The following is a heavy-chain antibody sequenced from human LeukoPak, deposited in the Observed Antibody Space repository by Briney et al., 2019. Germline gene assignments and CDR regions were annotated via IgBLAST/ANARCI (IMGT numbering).Heavy chain of an antibody. Sequence: KPSETLSLTCTVSGGSISSNYWSWIRQPPGKGLEWIGDIYYSGSTNYIPSLKSRVTISIDKSNNQFFLRLRSVTAADTAVYYCARNALYAPFDYWGQGVLVTVSS. V-gene: IGHV4-59*08. J-gene: IGHJ4*02. CDR2: IYYSGST. CDR1: GGSISSNY. D-gene: IGHD2-8*01. CDR3: ARNALYAPFDY.